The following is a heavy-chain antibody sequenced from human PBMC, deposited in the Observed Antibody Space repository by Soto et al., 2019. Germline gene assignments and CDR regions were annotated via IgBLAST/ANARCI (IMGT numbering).Heavy chain of an antibody. CDR1: GFIFSSYW. CDR2: VTNGESST. V-gene: IGHV3-74*01. Sequence: EVQLVESGGGLVQPGGSLRLSCTASGFIFSSYWMHWVHQAPGKGLVWVSRVTNGESSTSYADSVKGRFTVSRDNARNTLYLQMDSLRVEDTAVYYCARGMQGSRYFDLWGRGTLVTVSS. CDR3: ARGMQGSRYFDL. J-gene: IGHJ2*01. D-gene: IGHD3-10*01.